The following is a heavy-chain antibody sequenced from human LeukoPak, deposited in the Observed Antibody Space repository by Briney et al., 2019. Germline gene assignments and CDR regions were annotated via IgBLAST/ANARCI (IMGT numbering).Heavy chain of an antibody. J-gene: IGHJ3*02. CDR2: ISSSSSYI. CDR3: AREDDFWSGYYIPHAFDI. D-gene: IGHD3-3*01. CDR1: GFTFSSYS. V-gene: IGHV3-21*01. Sequence: SGGSLRLSCAASGFTFSSYSMNWVRQAPGKGLEWVSSISSSSSYIYYADSVKGRFTISRDNAKNSLYLQMNSLRAEDTAVYYCAREDDFWSGYYIPHAFDIWGQGTMVTVSS.